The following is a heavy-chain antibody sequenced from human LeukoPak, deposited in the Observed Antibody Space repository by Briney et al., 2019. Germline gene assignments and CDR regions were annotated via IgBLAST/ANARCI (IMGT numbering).Heavy chain of an antibody. CDR2: INPNSGGT. D-gene: IGHD1-26*01. CDR1: GYTFTGYY. V-gene: IGHV1-2*02. J-gene: IGHJ4*02. CDR3: ARISGSYGFDY. Sequence: ASVKVSCKASGYTFTGYYMRWVRQAPGQGLEWMGWINPNSGGTNYAQKFQGRVTMTRDTSISTAYMELSRPRSDDTAVYYCARISGSYGFDYWGQGNLVTVSS.